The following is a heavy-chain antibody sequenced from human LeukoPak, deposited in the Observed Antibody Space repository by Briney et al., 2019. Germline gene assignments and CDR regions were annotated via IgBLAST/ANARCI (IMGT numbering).Heavy chain of an antibody. CDR1: GFSVSDNY. J-gene: IGHJ4*02. Sequence: GGSLRLSCAASGFSVSDNYMTWVRQAPGKGLEWVSVIYSGGGTYYADSVEGRFTISRDNSKNMLYLQMDSLRAEDTAVYYCAKESSYSGGSCIDFWGQGTLVTVSS. CDR2: IYSGGGT. D-gene: IGHD2-15*01. V-gene: IGHV3-53*01. CDR3: AKESSYSGGSCIDF.